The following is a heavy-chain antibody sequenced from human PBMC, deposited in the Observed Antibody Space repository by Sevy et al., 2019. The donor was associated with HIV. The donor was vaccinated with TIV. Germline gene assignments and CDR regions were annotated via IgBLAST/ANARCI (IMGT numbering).Heavy chain of an antibody. CDR3: ATTDSSNYDYPKGFYYYYMDV. D-gene: IGHD3-22*01. V-gene: IGHV4-59*11. Sequence: SETLSLTCAVSGDSINNHHWTWIRQPPGKGLEWIGYISYSGSTKYNPSLKSRVTISQDTSKNQFSLKVTSVTAADTAVYYCATTDSSNYDYPKGFYYYYMDVWGKGTTVTVSS. CDR1: GDSINNHH. CDR2: ISYSGST. J-gene: IGHJ6*03.